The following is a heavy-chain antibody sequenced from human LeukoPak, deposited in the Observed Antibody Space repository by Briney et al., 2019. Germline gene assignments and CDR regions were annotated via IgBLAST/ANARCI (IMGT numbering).Heavy chain of an antibody. CDR2: IYYSGTT. Sequence: SETLSLTCTVSGGSISSNSYCWGWIRQPPGKGLEWIGTIYYSGTTYYNPSLKSRVAISVDTSKNQFSLKLSSVTAADTAVYYCARGVVVAATDFDYWGQGTLVTVSS. V-gene: IGHV4-39*01. J-gene: IGHJ4*02. D-gene: IGHD2-15*01. CDR1: GGSISSNSYC. CDR3: ARGVVVAATDFDY.